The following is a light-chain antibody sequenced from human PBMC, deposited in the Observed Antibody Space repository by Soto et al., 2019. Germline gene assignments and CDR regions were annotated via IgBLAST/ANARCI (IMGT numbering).Light chain of an antibody. CDR3: QQRSSWIT. V-gene: IGKV3-11*01. Sequence: EVVLTQSPATLSLSPGERATLSCRASQSVSTYLAWYQQKPGQDPRLLIYDASNRATGIPARFSGSGSATDFTLTISSLEPEDFAVYYCQQRSSWITFGQGTKVDIK. CDR2: DAS. CDR1: QSVSTY. J-gene: IGKJ1*01.